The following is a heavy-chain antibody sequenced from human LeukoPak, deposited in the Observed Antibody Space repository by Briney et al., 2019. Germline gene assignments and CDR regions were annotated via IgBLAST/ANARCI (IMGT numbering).Heavy chain of an antibody. CDR2: ISWNSGSI. V-gene: IGHV3-9*01. Sequence: GRSLRLSCAGSGFIFNNYAMHWVRQPPGKGLEWVSGISWNSGSIDYADSVKGRFTISRDNAKNLLYLEINSLRVEDTAVYYCARENWGSLPHWGQGTLVTVSS. CDR3: ARENWGSLPH. D-gene: IGHD3-16*01. CDR1: GFIFNNYA. J-gene: IGHJ4*02.